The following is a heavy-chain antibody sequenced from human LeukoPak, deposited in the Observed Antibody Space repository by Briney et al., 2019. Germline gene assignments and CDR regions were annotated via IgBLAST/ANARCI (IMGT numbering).Heavy chain of an antibody. J-gene: IGHJ4*02. V-gene: IGHV4-59*01. CDR1: GCSISSYY. D-gene: IGHD6-13*01. CDR3: ARGGPGILQPSYPFDD. CDR2: IYYSGST. Sequence: SETLSLTCTVSGCSISSYYWSWIRPPPGKGLEWIGYIYYSGSTNYNTSLKSRVTISVDTSKNQFSLKLSSVTAADAGVYYCARGGPGILQPSYPFDDWGQGTLVTVCS.